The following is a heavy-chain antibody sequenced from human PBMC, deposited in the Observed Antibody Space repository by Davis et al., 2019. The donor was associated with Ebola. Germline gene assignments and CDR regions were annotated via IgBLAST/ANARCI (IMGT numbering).Heavy chain of an antibody. CDR2: INSDGSST. D-gene: IGHD2-2*01. J-gene: IGHJ4*02. CDR3: AREKCSTSCYPDY. Sequence: GESLKISCAASGFTFSSYWMHWVRQAPGKGLVWVSRINSDGSSTSYADSVKGRFTISRDNAKNTLYLQMNSLRAEDTAVYYCAREKCSTSCYPDYWGQGTLVTVSS. CDR1: GFTFSSYW. V-gene: IGHV3-74*01.